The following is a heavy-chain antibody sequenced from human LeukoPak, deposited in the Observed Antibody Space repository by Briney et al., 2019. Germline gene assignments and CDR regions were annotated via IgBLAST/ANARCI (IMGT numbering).Heavy chain of an antibody. J-gene: IGHJ6*02. D-gene: IGHD3-16*01. Sequence: GGSLRLSCAASGFTFSSYGMHWVRQAPGKGLEWVAVISYDGSNKYYADSVKGRFTISRDNSKNTLYLQMNSLRAEDTAVYYCASLGARAVQMRRYYGMDVWGQGTTVTVSS. CDR3: ASLGARAVQMRRYYGMDV. CDR1: GFTFSSYG. CDR2: ISYDGSNK. V-gene: IGHV3-30*03.